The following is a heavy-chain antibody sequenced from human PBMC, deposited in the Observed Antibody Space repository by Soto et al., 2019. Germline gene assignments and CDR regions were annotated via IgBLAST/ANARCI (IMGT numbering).Heavy chain of an antibody. J-gene: IGHJ6*02. CDR1: VLAFSTYE. D-gene: IGHD1-1*01. Sequence: GGSLRLSCAAPVLAFSTYEVNWVRQAPGEGLEWVSYISSSGNTIYYADSVKGRFTISRDNAKNSLYLQMNSLRVEDTALFYCARYKFRNVLDLCGRGTTVIGSS. CDR2: ISSSGNTI. V-gene: IGHV3-48*03. CDR3: ARYKFRNVLDL.